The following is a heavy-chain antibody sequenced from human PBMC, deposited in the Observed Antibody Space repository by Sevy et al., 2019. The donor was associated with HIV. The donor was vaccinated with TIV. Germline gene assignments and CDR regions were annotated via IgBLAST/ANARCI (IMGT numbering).Heavy chain of an antibody. CDR3: ARDQVSRGYSYGRFDY. V-gene: IGHV1-69*13. Sequence: ASVNVSCKASGGTFSSYAISWVRQAPGQGLEWMGGIIPIFGTANYAQKFQGRVTITADESTSTAYMELSSLRSEDTAVYYCARDQVSRGYSYGRFDYWGQGTLVTVSS. CDR2: IIPIFGTA. D-gene: IGHD5-18*01. J-gene: IGHJ4*02. CDR1: GGTFSSYA.